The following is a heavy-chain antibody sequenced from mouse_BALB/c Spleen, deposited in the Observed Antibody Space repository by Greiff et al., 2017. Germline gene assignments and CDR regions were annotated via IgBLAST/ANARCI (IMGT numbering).Heavy chain of an antibody. CDR1: GFAFSSYD. Sequence: EVQLVESGGGLVKPGGSLKLSCAASGFAFSSYDMSWVRQTPEKRLEWVAYISSGGGSTYYPDTVKGRFTISRDNAKNTLYLQMSSLKSEDTAMYYCARTLRLFDYWGQGTTLTVSS. CDR2: ISSGGGST. J-gene: IGHJ2*01. D-gene: IGHD1-2*01. CDR3: ARTLRLFDY. V-gene: IGHV5-12-1*01.